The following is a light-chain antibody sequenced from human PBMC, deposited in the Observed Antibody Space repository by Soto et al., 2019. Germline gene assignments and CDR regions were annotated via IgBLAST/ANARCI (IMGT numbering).Light chain of an antibody. CDR1: QSVSSN. CDR2: GAS. V-gene: IGKV3-15*01. Sequence: EKVMTQSPATLSVSPGERATLSCRASQSVSSNLAWYQQKPGQAPRLLIYGASTRATGIPARFSGSGSGTEFTLTISSLQSEDFAVYYCQQYNNWPQTFGQGTKVEFK. J-gene: IGKJ1*01. CDR3: QQYNNWPQT.